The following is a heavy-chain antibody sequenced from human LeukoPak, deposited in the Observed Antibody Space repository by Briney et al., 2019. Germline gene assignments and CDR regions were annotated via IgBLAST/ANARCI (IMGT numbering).Heavy chain of an antibody. CDR3: TRMTTGHDY. CDR1: GVSFNDYY. V-gene: IGHV4-34*01. J-gene: IGHJ4*02. D-gene: IGHD4-17*01. CDR2: INHSGYT. Sequence: PETLSLTCAVAGVSFNDYYWSWVRPTRGKELEWVGEINHSGYTNDSPSLKSRVTLSIDTSRKQFSLNLRSVTVADTGIYYCTRMTTGHDYWGQGTLVTVSS.